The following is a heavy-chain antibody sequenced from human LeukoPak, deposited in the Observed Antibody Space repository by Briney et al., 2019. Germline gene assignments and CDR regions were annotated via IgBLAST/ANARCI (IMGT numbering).Heavy chain of an antibody. Sequence: SGTLSLTCTVSGDSINSLDLWSWVRQPPGQGLEWIGEMYLSGTTHSNPSVKSRVTISIDKSKNQFFLKLSSVTAADTAVYYCAGVVGRYSSGLYYYYFDYWGQGTLVTVSS. CDR3: AGVVGRYSSGLYYYYFDY. CDR1: GDSINSLDL. V-gene: IGHV4-4*02. CDR2: MYLSGTT. J-gene: IGHJ4*02. D-gene: IGHD3-22*01.